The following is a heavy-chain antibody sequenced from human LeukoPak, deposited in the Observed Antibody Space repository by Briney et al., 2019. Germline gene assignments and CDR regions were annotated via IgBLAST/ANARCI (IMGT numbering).Heavy chain of an antibody. CDR3: ARDLGYDFWSGYYSWFDP. J-gene: IGHJ5*02. CDR1: GYTFTSYG. V-gene: IGHV1-18*01. CDR2: ISAYNGNT. D-gene: IGHD3-3*01. Sequence: GASVKVSCKASGYTFTSYGISWVRQAPGQGLEWMGWISAYNGNTNYAQKLQGRVTMTTDTSTSTAYMELRSLRSDDTAVYYCARDLGYDFWSGYYSWFDPWGQGTLVTVSS.